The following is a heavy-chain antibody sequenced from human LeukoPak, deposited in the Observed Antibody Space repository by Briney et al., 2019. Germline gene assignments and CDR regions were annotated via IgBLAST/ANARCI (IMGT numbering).Heavy chain of an antibody. D-gene: IGHD6-19*01. CDR3: AREYSSGWYHLDY. Sequence: GGSLRLPCAASGFTFSSYSMNWVRQAPGKGLEWVSSISSSSSYIYYADSVKGRFTISRDNAKNSLYLQMNSLRAEDTAVYYCAREYSSGWYHLDYWGQGTLVTVSS. J-gene: IGHJ4*02. V-gene: IGHV3-21*01. CDR1: GFTFSSYS. CDR2: ISSSSSYI.